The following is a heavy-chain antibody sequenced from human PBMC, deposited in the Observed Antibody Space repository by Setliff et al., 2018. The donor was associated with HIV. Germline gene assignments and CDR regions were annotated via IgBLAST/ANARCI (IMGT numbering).Heavy chain of an antibody. CDR1: GGSISSSSYY. J-gene: IGHJ4*02. CDR2: IYYSGSA. V-gene: IGHV4-39*07. CDR3: ARVSSSWYQLGYYFDY. Sequence: KPSETLSLTCTVSGGSISSSSYYWGWIRQPPGKGLEWIGSIYYSGSAYYNPSLKSRVTISVDASKNQFSLKLSSVTAADTAVYYCARVSSSWYQLGYYFDYWGQGTLVTVSS. D-gene: IGHD6-13*01.